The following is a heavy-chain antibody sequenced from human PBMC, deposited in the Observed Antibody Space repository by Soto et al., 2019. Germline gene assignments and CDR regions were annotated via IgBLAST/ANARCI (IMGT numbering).Heavy chain of an antibody. CDR3: SGTGDYYDSSGYYPNPNP. Sequence: PSETLSLTCTVSGGSTTTGRSYWSWIRQHPGKGLEWIGYIYNSGTTYYNPSLKSRVTISVDTSKNQFSLKLTSVTAADTAVYYFSGTGDYYDSSGYYPNPNPWSQGTLVTVS. V-gene: IGHV4-31*03. CDR2: IYNSGTT. CDR1: GGSTTTGRSY. J-gene: IGHJ5*02. D-gene: IGHD3-22*01.